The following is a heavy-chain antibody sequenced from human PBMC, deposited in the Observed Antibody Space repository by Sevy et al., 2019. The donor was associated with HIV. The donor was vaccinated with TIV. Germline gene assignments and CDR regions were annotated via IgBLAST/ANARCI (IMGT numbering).Heavy chain of an antibody. D-gene: IGHD6-13*01. Sequence: SETLSLTCTVSGGSINNKAYYWAWIRQPPGKGLEWIGSMSYSGNSYYNLSLNCRVTISLDTSKNQFSLRLTFVTAADTAVYYCARRLAAAGGGNEYFQPWGQGTLVTVSS. CDR2: MSYSGNS. CDR3: ARRLAAAGGGNEYFQP. J-gene: IGHJ1*01. V-gene: IGHV4-39*01. CDR1: GGSINNKAYY.